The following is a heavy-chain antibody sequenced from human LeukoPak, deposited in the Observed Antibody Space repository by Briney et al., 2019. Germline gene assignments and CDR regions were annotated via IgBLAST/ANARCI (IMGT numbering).Heavy chain of an antibody. J-gene: IGHJ4*02. D-gene: IGHD3-10*01. Sequence: ASVKVSCKASGYTFTGYYMHWVRQPPGQGLEWMGWINPNSGGTNYAQKCQGRVTMTRDTSISTAYMELSRLRSDDTAVYYCARDPDHRTGSGSYPPARSGDWGQGTLVTVSS. CDR2: INPNSGGT. V-gene: IGHV1-2*02. CDR1: GYTFTGYY. CDR3: ARDPDHRTGSGSYPPARSGD.